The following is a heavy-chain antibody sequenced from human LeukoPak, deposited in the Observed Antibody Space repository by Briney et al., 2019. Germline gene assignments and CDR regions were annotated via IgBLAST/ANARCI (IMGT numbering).Heavy chain of an antibody. J-gene: IGHJ4*02. CDR2: IIPIFGTA. V-gene: IGHV1-69*05. Sequence: VASVKVSCKASGGTFSSYAISWVRQAPGQGLEWMGRIIPIFGTANYAQKFQGRVTITTDESTSTAYMELSSLRSEDTAVYYCARTQTYYDFWSGPSDPYFDYWGQGTLVTVSS. D-gene: IGHD3-3*01. CDR1: GGTFSSYA. CDR3: ARTQTYYDFWSGPSDPYFDY.